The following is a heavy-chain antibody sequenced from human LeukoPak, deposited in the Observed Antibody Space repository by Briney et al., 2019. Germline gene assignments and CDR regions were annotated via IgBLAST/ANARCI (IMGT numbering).Heavy chain of an antibody. V-gene: IGHV3-7*01. D-gene: IGHD2-8*01. CDR2: INYGGNEN. Sequence: GGSLRLSCAASGFIFNNYWMQWVRQAPGKGLEWVANINYGGNENYHVDSVKGRFSISRDNAKNTLYLQMNSLRAEDTAVYYCAREIMVSGAWGQGTLVTVSS. J-gene: IGHJ5*02. CDR3: AREIMVSGA. CDR1: GFIFNNYW.